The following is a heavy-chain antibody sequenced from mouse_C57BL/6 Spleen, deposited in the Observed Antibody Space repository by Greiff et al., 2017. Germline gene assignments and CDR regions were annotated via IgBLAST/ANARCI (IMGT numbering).Heavy chain of an antibody. V-gene: IGHV1-81*01. CDR1: GYTFTSYG. Sequence: VQLQESGAELARPGASVKLSCKASGYTFTSYGISWVKQRTGQGLEWIGEIYPRSGNTYYNEKFKGKATLTADKSSSTAYMELRSLTSEDSAVYFCARDTVVEGDYYAMDYWGQGTSVTVSS. J-gene: IGHJ4*01. D-gene: IGHD1-1*01. CDR2: IYPRSGNT. CDR3: ARDTVVEGDYYAMDY.